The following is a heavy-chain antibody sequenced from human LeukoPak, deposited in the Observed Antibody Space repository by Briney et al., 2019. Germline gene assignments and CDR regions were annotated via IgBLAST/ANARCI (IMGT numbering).Heavy chain of an antibody. CDR2: IYYSGST. CDR1: GGSISSSTYY. CDR3: ATLPSSAKDNWFDP. J-gene: IGHJ5*02. D-gene: IGHD6-6*01. Sequence: MSSETLSLTCTVSGGSISSSTYYWGWIRQPPGKGLEWIGSIYYSGSTYYNPPLKSRVTISVDTSKNQFSLKLSSVTAADTAVYYCATLPSSAKDNWFDPWGQGTLVTVSS. V-gene: IGHV4-39*07.